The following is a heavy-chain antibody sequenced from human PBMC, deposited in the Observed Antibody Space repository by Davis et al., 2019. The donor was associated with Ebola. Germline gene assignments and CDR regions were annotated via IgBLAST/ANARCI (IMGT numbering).Heavy chain of an antibody. V-gene: IGHV1-2*06. CDR3: ARGETWIQLWSQGWFDP. CDR1: GYTFTSYG. Sequence: ASVKVSCKASGYTFTSYGISWMRQAPGQGLVWMGRINPNSGGTNYAQKFQGRVTMTRDTSISTAYMELSSLRSEDTAVYYCARGETWIQLWSQGWFDPWGQGTLVTVSS. CDR2: INPNSGGT. D-gene: IGHD5-18*01. J-gene: IGHJ5*02.